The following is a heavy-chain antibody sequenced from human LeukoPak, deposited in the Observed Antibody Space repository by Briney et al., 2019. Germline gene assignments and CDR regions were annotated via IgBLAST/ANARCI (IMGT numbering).Heavy chain of an antibody. CDR2: INHSGST. Sequence: SDTLTLPCAVYGGLFSRYYWSWLRQPPGKGLEWIGEINHSGSTNYNQPLKSRVTISVGTSKNRFSRKLSSGPAADTAVYYCARGGSRSSFLDYWGQGTLVTVSS. J-gene: IGHJ4*02. CDR3: ARGGSRSSFLDY. CDR1: GGLFSRYY. V-gene: IGHV4-34*01. D-gene: IGHD6-13*01.